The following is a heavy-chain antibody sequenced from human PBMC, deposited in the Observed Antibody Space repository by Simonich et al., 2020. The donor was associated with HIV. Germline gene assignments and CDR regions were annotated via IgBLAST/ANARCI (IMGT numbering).Heavy chain of an antibody. D-gene: IGHD2-2*01. CDR1: GGSFRGYY. CDR3: ARGFYQRLYYFDY. V-gene: IGHV4-34*01. CDR2: INHSGST. J-gene: IGHJ4*02. Sequence: QVQLQQWGAGLLKPSETLSLTCAVYGGSFRGYYWSWIRPPPGKGLEWIGEINHSGSTNYNPSLKSRVTISVDTSKNQFSLKLSSVTAADTAVYYCARGFYQRLYYFDYWGQGTLVTVSS.